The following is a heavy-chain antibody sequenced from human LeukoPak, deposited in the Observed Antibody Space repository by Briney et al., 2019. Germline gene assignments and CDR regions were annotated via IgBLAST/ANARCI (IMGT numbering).Heavy chain of an antibody. D-gene: IGHD3-22*01. CDR2: INPNSGGT. CDR1: GYTFTGYY. CDR3: ARDPLLVVVTFNWFDP. Sequence: ASVKVSCKASGYTFTGYYMHWVRQAPGQGLEWMGWINPNSGGTNYAQKFQGRVTMTRDTSISTAYMELSRLRSDDTAVYYCARDPLLVVVTFNWFDPWGQGTLVTVSS. V-gene: IGHV1-2*02. J-gene: IGHJ5*02.